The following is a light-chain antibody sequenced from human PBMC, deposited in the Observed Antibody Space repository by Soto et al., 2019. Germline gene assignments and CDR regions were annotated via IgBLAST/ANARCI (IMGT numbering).Light chain of an antibody. CDR1: QSISSY. V-gene: IGKV1-39*01. CDR3: QQSYRTLT. J-gene: IGKJ4*01. CDR2: AAS. Sequence: DLQMTQSPSSLSAFVGDRVTITCRASQSISSYLNWYQQKPGKAPKLLIYAASSLQSGVPSRFSGSGSGTDFILTISSLQPEDFATYYCQQSYRTLTFGGGTKVEIK.